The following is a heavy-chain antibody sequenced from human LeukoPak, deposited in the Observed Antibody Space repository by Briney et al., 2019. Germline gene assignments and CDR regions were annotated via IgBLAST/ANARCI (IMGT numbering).Heavy chain of an antibody. CDR1: GFPFSSYW. Sequence: GGSLRLSCVASGFPFSSYWMTWVRQAAGKGRGWVAKIKQDCRKKSYVDSVKGRFTISRDNAKNSLYLQMNSLRAEDTALYYCAKDVDGSGIYFDYWGQGTLVTVSS. CDR2: IKQDCRKK. CDR3: AKDVDGSGIYFDY. D-gene: IGHD3-10*01. J-gene: IGHJ4*02. V-gene: IGHV3-7*03.